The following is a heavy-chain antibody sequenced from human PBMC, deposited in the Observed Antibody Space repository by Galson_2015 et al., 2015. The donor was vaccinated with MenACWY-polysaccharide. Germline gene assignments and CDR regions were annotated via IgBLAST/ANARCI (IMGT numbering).Heavy chain of an antibody. CDR3: ARAPTPYCSSTSCFNKYAFDI. CDR1: GGSISRYY. V-gene: IGHV4-59*08. Sequence: SETLSLTCTVSGGSISRYYWSWIRQPPGKGLEWIGYIFYTGSTNYNPSLKSRLTISLDTSENQFSLKLNSVTAADTALYYCARAPTPYCSSTSCFNKYAFDIWGQGTMVTVSS. J-gene: IGHJ3*02. CDR2: IFYTGST. D-gene: IGHD2-2*01.